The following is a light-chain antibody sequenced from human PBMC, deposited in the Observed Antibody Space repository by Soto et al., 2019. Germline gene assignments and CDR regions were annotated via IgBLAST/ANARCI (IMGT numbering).Light chain of an antibody. CDR1: SSDVGGYNY. J-gene: IGLJ1*01. CDR2: DVS. CDR3: SSYTGSSTYV. Sequence: QSVLTQPASVSGSPGQSITISCTGTSSDVGGYNYVSWYQQHPGKAPNLMIYDVSNRPSGIFNRFSGSKSGNTASLTISGLQAEDEADYYCSSYTGSSTYVFGTGTKVTVL. V-gene: IGLV2-14*01.